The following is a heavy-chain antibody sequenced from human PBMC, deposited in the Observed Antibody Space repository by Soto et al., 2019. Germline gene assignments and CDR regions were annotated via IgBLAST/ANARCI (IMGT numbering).Heavy chain of an antibody. D-gene: IGHD3-9*01. J-gene: IGHJ4*02. CDR2: IITILGIA. Sequence: QVQLVQSGAEVKKPGSSVKVSCKASGGTFSSYTISWVRQAPGQGLEWMGRIITILGIANYAQKFQGRVTITADKSTSTADMELSSLRSDDTAVYYCAREADWPYFDYWGQGTLVTVSS. CDR1: GGTFSSYT. V-gene: IGHV1-69*08. CDR3: AREADWPYFDY.